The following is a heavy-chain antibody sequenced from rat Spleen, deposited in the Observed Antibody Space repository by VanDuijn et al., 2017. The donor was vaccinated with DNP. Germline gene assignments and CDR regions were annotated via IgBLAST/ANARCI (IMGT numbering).Heavy chain of an antibody. V-gene: IGHV5-25*01. CDR1: GFTFSNYD. CDR3: AGQGTTGNPYWYFDF. D-gene: IGHD1-11*01. CDR2: ISTSGGST. Sequence: EVQLVESGGGLVQPGRSLKLSCAASGFTFSNYDMAWVRQAPTKGLAWVASISTSGGSTYYRDSVKGRFTISRDNAKSTLYLQMDSLRSEDTATYYCAGQGTTGNPYWYFDFWGPGTMVTVSS. J-gene: IGHJ1*01.